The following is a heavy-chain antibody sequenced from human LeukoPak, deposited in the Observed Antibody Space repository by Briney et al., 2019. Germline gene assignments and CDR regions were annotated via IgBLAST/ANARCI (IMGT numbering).Heavy chain of an antibody. Sequence: SETLSLTCAVYGGSFSGYYWSWIRQPPGKGLEWIGEINHSGSTHYNPSLKSRVTISVDTSKNQFSLKLSSATAADTAVYYCVRGGRSLVAAQFDLWGRGTLVTVSS. CDR3: VRGGRSLVAAQFDL. CDR2: INHSGST. CDR1: GGSFSGYY. V-gene: IGHV4-34*01. D-gene: IGHD2-15*01. J-gene: IGHJ2*01.